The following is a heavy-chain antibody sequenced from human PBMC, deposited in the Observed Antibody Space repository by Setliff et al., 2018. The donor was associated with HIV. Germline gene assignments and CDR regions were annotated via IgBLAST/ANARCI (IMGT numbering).Heavy chain of an antibody. Sequence: GGSLRLSCAASGFTFSSYSMNWVRQAPGKGLEWVSYISSSSSTIYYADSVKGRFTISRDNAKNLLYLQMNSLRAEDTAVYYCARGGRLQYFDWPSYAMDVWGQGTTVTVS. J-gene: IGHJ6*02. CDR1: GFTFSSYS. CDR2: ISSSSSTI. D-gene: IGHD3-9*01. V-gene: IGHV3-48*04. CDR3: ARGGRLQYFDWPSYAMDV.